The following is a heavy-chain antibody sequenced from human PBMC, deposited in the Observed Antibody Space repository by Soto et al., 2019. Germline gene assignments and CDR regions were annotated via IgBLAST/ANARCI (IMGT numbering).Heavy chain of an antibody. V-gene: IGHV3-23*01. CDR3: AKETPYRMYYFQQ. D-gene: IGHD3-16*01. CDR2: IAGSFGTT. CDR1: GVGFNNYV. Sequence: EVQLLDSGGGFVQPGGSLRLSCAGSGVGFNNYVMSWLRQPPGEGLEWVSTIAGSFGTTAYADSVNGRFTISRDNSQNTLYLPMNSLRAEDTAIYYCAKETPYRMYYFQQWGQGNPVTVSS. J-gene: IGHJ4*02.